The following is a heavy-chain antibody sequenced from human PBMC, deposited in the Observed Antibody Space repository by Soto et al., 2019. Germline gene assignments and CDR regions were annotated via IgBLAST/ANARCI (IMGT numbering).Heavy chain of an antibody. D-gene: IGHD2-15*01. Sequence: ASVKVSCKASGYTFTSYAMHWVRQAPGQRLEWMGWINAGNGNTKYSQKFQGRVTITTDTSMSTAYMELRSLRSDDTAVYYCARGIVAGYYYYVMDVWGQGTTVTVSS. CDR1: GYTFTSYA. V-gene: IGHV1-3*01. J-gene: IGHJ6*02. CDR3: ARGIVAGYYYYVMDV. CDR2: INAGNGNT.